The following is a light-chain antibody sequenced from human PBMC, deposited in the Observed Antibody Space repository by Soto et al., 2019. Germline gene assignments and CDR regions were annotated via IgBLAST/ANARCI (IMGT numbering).Light chain of an antibody. V-gene: IGKV1-39*01. Sequence: IQLPESLSTLSASVRARVTITCRASQSISSWLAWYQQKPGKAPKLLIYAASSLQSGVPSRFSGSGSGTDFTLTISRLQPEDFATYYCQQSYSPAWTFGQGTKVDIK. CDR1: QSISSW. CDR3: QQSYSPAWT. CDR2: AAS. J-gene: IGKJ1*01.